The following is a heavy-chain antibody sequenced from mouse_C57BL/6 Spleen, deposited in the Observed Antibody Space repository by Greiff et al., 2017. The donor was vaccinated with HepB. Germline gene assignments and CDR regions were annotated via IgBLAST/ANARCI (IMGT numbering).Heavy chain of an antibody. J-gene: IGHJ2*01. CDR3: ARDGNSFVYFDY. Sequence: QVQLQQPGAELVKPGASVKMSCKASGYTFTSYWITWVKQRPGQGLEWIGDIYPGSGSTNYNEKFKSKATLTVDTSSSTAYMQLSSLTSEDSAVYYCARDGNSFVYFDYWGQGTTLTVSS. CDR2: IYPGSGST. CDR1: GYTFTSYW. D-gene: IGHD2-1*01. V-gene: IGHV1-55*01.